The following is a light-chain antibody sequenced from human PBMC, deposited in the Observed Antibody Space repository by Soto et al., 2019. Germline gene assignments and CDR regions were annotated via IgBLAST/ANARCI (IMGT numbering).Light chain of an antibody. Sequence: EIVLTQSPATLSVSPGERATLFCRASQGISTLLAWYQQKPGQAPRLLIYAASTRAAGIPARFSGSGSGTDFTLTIRSLQSEDFAIYYCQQYYDWPITFGQGTRLENK. CDR2: AAS. V-gene: IGKV3-15*01. J-gene: IGKJ5*01. CDR1: QGISTL. CDR3: QQYYDWPIT.